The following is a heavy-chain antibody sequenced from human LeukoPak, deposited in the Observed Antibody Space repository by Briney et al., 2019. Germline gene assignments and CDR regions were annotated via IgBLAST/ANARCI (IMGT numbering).Heavy chain of an antibody. CDR2: INHSGST. V-gene: IGHV4-34*01. J-gene: IGHJ6*03. Sequence: SETLSLTCAVYGGSFSGYYWSWIRQPPGKGLEWIGEINHSGSTNYNPSLKSRVTISVDTSKNQFSLKLSSVTAADTAVYYCARAIDCSSTSCDRTRPTTNYYYYMDVWGRGTTVTVSS. D-gene: IGHD2-2*01. CDR3: ARAIDCSSTSCDRTRPTTNYYYYMDV. CDR1: GGSFSGYY.